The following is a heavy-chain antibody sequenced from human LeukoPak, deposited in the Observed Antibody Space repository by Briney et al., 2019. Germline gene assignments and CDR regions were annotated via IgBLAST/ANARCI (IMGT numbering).Heavy chain of an antibody. CDR1: GFTFSSYG. D-gene: IGHD1-26*01. CDR3: AKDRRVGATRDDAFDI. CDR2: ISYDGSNK. V-gene: IGHV3-30*18. J-gene: IGHJ3*02. Sequence: GGSLRLSCAASGFTFSSYGMLWVRQAPGKGLEWVAVISYDGSNKYYADSVKGRFTISRDNPKNTLYLQMNSLRAEDTAVYYCAKDRRVGATRDDAFDIWGQGTMVTVSS.